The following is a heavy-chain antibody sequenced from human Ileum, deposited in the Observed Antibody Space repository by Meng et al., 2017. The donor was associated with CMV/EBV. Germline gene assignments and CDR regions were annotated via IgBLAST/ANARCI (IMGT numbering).Heavy chain of an antibody. CDR3: ARDFGNYGGNWFDP. CDR2: ISYSGGT. Sequence: SGGSISSGGYYWRWIRHHPGKGLEWIGYISYSGGTYYNPSLKSRVTMSIDTSKNQFSLNLNSVTAADTAVYYCARDFGNYGGNWFDPWGQGTLVTVSS. D-gene: IGHD4-11*01. V-gene: IGHV4-31*02. CDR1: GGSISSGGYY. J-gene: IGHJ5*02.